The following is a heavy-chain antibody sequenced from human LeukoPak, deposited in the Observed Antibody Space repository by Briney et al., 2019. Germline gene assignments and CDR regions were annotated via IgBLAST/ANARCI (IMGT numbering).Heavy chain of an antibody. Sequence: ASVKVSCKASGGTFSSYAISWVRQAPGQGLEWMGWMNPNSGNTGYAQKFQGRVTMTRNTSISTAYMELSSLRSEDTAVYYRAKPAVAGAFDIWGQGTMVTVSS. V-gene: IGHV1-8*02. CDR2: MNPNSGNT. J-gene: IGHJ3*02. CDR3: AKPAVAGAFDI. D-gene: IGHD6-19*01. CDR1: GGTFSSYA.